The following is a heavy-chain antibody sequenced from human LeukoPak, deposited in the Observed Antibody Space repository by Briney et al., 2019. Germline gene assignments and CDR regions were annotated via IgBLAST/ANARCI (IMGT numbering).Heavy chain of an antibody. CDR1: GYTFTNYE. D-gene: IGHD3-22*01. V-gene: IGHV1-8*01. Sequence: ASVKVSRKASGYTFTNYEINWVRQATGQGLEWMGWMNPNSGDTAYAQKFQDRVTMTRSTSISTAYMELSSLRSEDTAVYYCARGLGSYDSSELTWPMISFWGQGTLVTVSS. J-gene: IGHJ4*02. CDR3: ARGLGSYDSSELTWPMISF. CDR2: MNPNSGDT.